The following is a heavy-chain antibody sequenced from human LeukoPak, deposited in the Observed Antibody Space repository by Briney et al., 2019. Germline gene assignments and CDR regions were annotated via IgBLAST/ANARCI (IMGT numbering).Heavy chain of an antibody. J-gene: IGHJ3*02. V-gene: IGHV3-23*01. D-gene: IGHD3-10*01. CDR2: ISGSGGST. CDR1: GFTFSSYA. Sequence: GGSLRFSCAASGFTFSSYAMSWVRQAPGKGLEWVAVISGSGGSTSYADSVKGRFTISRDNSKNTLYLQMNSLRAEDTAVYYCAKSHHYGSGSSRGAFDIWGQGTLVTVSS. CDR3: AKSHHYGSGSSRGAFDI.